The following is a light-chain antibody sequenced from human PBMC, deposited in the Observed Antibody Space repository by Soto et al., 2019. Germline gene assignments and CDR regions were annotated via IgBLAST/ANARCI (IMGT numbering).Light chain of an antibody. V-gene: IGKV3-20*01. CDR2: GAS. Sequence: EIVLTQSPGTLSLSPGEGATLSCRASQTISRSLLAWYQQKPGQAPRLLISGASSRATGIPDRFSGSGSGTDFTLTISRLEPEDFAVYYCHQYSDAPLTFGGGTKVEIK. J-gene: IGKJ4*01. CDR3: HQYSDAPLT. CDR1: QTISRSL.